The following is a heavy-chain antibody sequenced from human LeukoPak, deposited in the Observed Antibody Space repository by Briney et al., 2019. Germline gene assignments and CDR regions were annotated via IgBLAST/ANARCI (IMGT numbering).Heavy chain of an antibody. J-gene: IGHJ4*02. Sequence: ASVKVSCKASGYTFTGYYMHWVRQAPGQGLEWMGWINPNSGGTNYAQKFQGRVTMTRDTSISTAYMELSRLRSDDTAVYYCARDFYGYQLFDYWGQGTLVTVSS. D-gene: IGHD5-18*01. CDR3: ARDFYGYQLFDY. CDR2: INPNSGGT. V-gene: IGHV1-2*02. CDR1: GYTFTGYY.